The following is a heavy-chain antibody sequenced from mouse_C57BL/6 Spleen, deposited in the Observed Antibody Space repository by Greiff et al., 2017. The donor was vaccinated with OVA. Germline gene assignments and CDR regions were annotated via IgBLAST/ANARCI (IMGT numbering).Heavy chain of an antibody. J-gene: IGHJ4*01. V-gene: IGHV1-81*01. Sequence: VQLQESGAELARPGASVKLSCKASGYTFTSYGISWVKQRTGQGLEWIGEIYPRSGNTYYNEKFKGKATLTADKSSSTAYMELRSLTSEDSAVYFCDRLGDGKGAMEDWGRGASDTVSS. CDR2: IYPRSGNT. CDR3: DRLGDGKGAMED. CDR1: GYTFTSYG. D-gene: IGHD2-1*01.